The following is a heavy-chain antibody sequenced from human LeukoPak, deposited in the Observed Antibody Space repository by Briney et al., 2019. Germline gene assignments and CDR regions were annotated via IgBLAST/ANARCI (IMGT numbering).Heavy chain of an antibody. CDR1: GLTFRNHW. CDR3: ATVFDY. J-gene: IGHJ4*02. Sequence: GGSLRLSCAASGLTFRNHWMLWVRQAPGKGLAWVSRIDGDGSGTSYADSVKGRFTISRNNAKNTSYLQMDGLRAEYSAVYYCATVFDYWGQGTLVTVSS. V-gene: IGHV3-74*01. CDR2: IDGDGSGT. D-gene: IGHD4-17*01.